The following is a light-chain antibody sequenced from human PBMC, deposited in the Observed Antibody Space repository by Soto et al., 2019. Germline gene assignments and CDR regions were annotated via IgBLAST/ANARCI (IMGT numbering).Light chain of an antibody. CDR2: DSS. V-gene: IGKV1-39*01. CDR3: QQSYSNPPWT. CDR1: QSISTY. J-gene: IGKJ1*01. Sequence: DIQLTQSPSSLSASVGDRITITCRASQSISTYLNWYQQKPGEAPTLLVYDSSTLQSGVPSRFSGSGFGAEFTLTVSSLQPEDFATYYCQQSYSNPPWTLAQGTKVEIK.